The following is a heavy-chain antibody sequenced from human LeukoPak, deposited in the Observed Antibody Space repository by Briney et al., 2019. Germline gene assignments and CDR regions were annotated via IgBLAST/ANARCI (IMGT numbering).Heavy chain of an antibody. D-gene: IGHD1-26*01. CDR3: AICSGSLAVDSYYYYYMDV. J-gene: IGHJ6*03. Sequence: SVKVSCKASGGTFSSYAISWVRQAPGQGLEWMGRIIPILGIANYAQKFQGRVTITTDESTSTAYMELSSLRSEDTAVYYCAICSGSLAVDSYYYYYMDVWGKGTTVTVSS. V-gene: IGHV1-69*04. CDR2: IIPILGIA. CDR1: GGTFSSYA.